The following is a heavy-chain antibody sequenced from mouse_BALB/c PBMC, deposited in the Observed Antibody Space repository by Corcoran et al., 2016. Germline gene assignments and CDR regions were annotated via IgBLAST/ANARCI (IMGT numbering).Heavy chain of an antibody. Sequence: DVQLQESGPGLVKPSQSLSLTCSVTGYSITSGYYWNWIRQFPGNKLEWMGYISYDGSNNYNPSLKNRIAITRDTSKNQFFLKFNSVTTEDTATYYWARYYGYPFAYWCQGILSTVSA. V-gene: IGHV3-6*02. J-gene: IGHJ3*01. CDR3: ARYYGYPFAY. D-gene: IGHD1-2*01. CDR1: GYSITSGYY. CDR2: ISYDGSN.